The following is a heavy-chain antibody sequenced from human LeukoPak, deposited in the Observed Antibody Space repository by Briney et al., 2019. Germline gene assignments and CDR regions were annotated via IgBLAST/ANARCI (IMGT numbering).Heavy chain of an antibody. CDR1: GGSFSGYY. J-gene: IGHJ4*02. CDR3: ARDIEPETNYYDSSGYDY. Sequence: SETLSLTCAVYGGSFSGYYWSWIRQPPGKGLEWNGEINHSGSTNYNPSLKSRVTISVDTSKNQFSLKLSSVTAADTAVYYCARDIEPETNYYDSSGYDYWGQGTLVTVSS. CDR2: INHSGST. V-gene: IGHV4-34*01. D-gene: IGHD3-22*01.